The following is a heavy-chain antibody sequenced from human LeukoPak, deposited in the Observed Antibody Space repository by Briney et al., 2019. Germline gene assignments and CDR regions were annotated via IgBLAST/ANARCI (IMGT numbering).Heavy chain of an antibody. Sequence: GGSLRLSCATSGFTFSNYAMSWVRQAPGKGLEWVSAISGSGGSTYYADSVKGRFTISRDNSKNTLYLQMNSLRAEDTAVYYCAKGGYSGYKMWSAGPLDYWGQGTLVTVSS. CDR1: GFTFSNYA. J-gene: IGHJ4*02. CDR3: AKGGYSGYKMWSAGPLDY. V-gene: IGHV3-23*01. CDR2: ISGSGGST. D-gene: IGHD5-12*01.